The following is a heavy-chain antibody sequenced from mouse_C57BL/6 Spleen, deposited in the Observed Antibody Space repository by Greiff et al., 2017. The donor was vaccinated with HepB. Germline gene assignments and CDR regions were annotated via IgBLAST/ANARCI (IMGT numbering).Heavy chain of an antibody. CDR3: AIDRDYFDY. CDR2: ISYDGSN. J-gene: IGHJ2*01. Sequence: EVQLQESGPGLVKPSQSLSLTCSVTGYSITSGYYWNWIRQFPGNKLEWMGYISYDGSNNYNPSLKNRISITRDTSKNQFFLKLHSVTTEDTATYYCAIDRDYFDYWGQDTTLTVSS. CDR1: GYSITSGYY. V-gene: IGHV3-6*01.